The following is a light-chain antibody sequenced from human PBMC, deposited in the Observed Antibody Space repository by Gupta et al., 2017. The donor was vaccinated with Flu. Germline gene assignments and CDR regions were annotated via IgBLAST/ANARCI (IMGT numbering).Light chain of an antibody. CDR1: GGSIASNF. CDR2: DDN. J-gene: IGLJ2*01. V-gene: IGLV6-57*01. Sequence: NFMLTQPHSVSESPGKTVTISCTRSGGSIASNFVQWFQQRPGSSPTTVIYDDNQRPSGVPDRFSCSIDSSSNSASLTISGLKTEDDADYYCRSYDRSNHGGFGGGTKLTGL. CDR3: RSYDRSNHGG.